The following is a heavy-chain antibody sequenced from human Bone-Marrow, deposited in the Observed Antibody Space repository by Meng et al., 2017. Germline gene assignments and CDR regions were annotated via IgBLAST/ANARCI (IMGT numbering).Heavy chain of an antibody. D-gene: IGHD2-2*01. CDR3: AKDGLGYLIPAAN. J-gene: IGHJ4*02. CDR1: GFTFSSSA. CDR2: ITISGSVT. Sequence: GESLKISCAASGFTFSSSAMTWARQAPGKGLEWVSAITISGSVTYYADSVKGRFTISRDNSKNTLYLQMNSLRAEDTAVYYCAKDGLGYLIPAANWGQGTLVTVSS. V-gene: IGHV3-23*01.